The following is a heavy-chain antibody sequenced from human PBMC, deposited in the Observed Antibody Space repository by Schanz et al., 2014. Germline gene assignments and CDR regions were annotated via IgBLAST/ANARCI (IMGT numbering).Heavy chain of an antibody. Sequence: EGQLAESGGGLVQPGGSLRLSCAVSGFTVSSNHMSWVRQAPGKGLEWVSVIYSGIGAYYADSVKDRFTGSRDNSENTLYLQMNSLSADDTAVFYCAKGMGYCSGGTCYDYYYYGLDVWGQGTTVTVSS. D-gene: IGHD2-15*01. CDR1: GFTVSSNH. CDR2: IYSGIGA. CDR3: AKGMGYCSGGTCYDYYYYGLDV. J-gene: IGHJ6*02. V-gene: IGHV3-66*01.